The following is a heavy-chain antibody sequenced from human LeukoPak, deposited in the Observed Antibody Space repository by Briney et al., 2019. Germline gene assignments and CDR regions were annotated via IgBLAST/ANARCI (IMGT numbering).Heavy chain of an antibody. J-gene: IGHJ4*02. CDR1: GYTFTSYD. CDR2: IIPILGIA. Sequence: ASVKVSCKASGYTFTSYDINWVRQATGQGLGWMGRIIPILGIANYAQKFQGRVTITADKSTSTAYMELSSLRSEDTAVYYCARGHYDSSGYYPFDYWGQGTLVTVSS. D-gene: IGHD3-22*01. V-gene: IGHV1-69*04. CDR3: ARGHYDSSGYYPFDY.